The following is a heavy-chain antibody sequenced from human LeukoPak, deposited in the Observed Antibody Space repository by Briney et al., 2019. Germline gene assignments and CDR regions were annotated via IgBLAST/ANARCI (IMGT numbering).Heavy chain of an antibody. CDR3: ARGDYDFWSGYYWDFDY. J-gene: IGHJ4*02. Sequence: PGGSLRLSCAVSGFTFSKFWMSWVRQAPGRGLEWVANVHPEGNEKYHVESVKGRFTISRDNAKNPLYLQMNSLRAEDTALYYCARGDYDFWSGYYWDFDYWGQGTLVTVSS. CDR2: VHPEGNEK. CDR1: GFTFSKFW. D-gene: IGHD3-3*01. V-gene: IGHV3-7*03.